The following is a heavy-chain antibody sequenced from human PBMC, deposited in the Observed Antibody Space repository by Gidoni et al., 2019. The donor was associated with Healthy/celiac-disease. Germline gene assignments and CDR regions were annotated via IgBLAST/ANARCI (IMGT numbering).Heavy chain of an antibody. V-gene: IGHV3-33*01. CDR2: IWYDGSNK. J-gene: IGHJ4*02. Sequence: QVQLVESGGGVVQPGRSLRLSCAASGFTFSSYGMHWVRQAPGKGLEWVSVIWYDGSNKYYADSVKGRFTISRDNSKNTLYLQMNSLRAEDTAVYYCARGGYSGYDSDFVDYWGQGTLVTVSS. D-gene: IGHD5-12*01. CDR3: ARGGYSGYDSDFVDY. CDR1: GFTFSSYG.